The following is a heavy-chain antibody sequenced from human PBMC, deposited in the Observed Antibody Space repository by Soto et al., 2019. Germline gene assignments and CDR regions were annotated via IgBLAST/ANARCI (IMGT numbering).Heavy chain of an antibody. Sequence: TSETLSLTCTVSGGSISSSSYYWGWIRQPPGKGLEWIGSIYYSGSTYYNPSLKSRVTISVDTSKNQFSLKLSSVTAADTAVYYCARPYSGYCSGGSCHNWFDPWGQGTLVTVSS. CDR1: GGSISSSSYY. CDR2: IYYSGST. V-gene: IGHV4-39*01. CDR3: ARPYSGYCSGGSCHNWFDP. J-gene: IGHJ5*02. D-gene: IGHD2-15*01.